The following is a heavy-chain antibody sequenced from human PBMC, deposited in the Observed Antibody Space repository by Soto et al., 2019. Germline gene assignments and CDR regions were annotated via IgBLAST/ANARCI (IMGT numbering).Heavy chain of an antibody. Sequence: QVQLVESGGGVVQPGGSLTLSCKASGFTFSSYSIHWVRQAPGKGLEWVSVISSDGVNKHSAESVRRRFVISRDNSKKTVHLEMNRLRLEDTAVYFCARRLTTTVAALGYWGQGSLVNVSS. V-gene: IGHV3-30*09. CDR2: ISSDGVNK. CDR3: ARRLTTTVAALGY. J-gene: IGHJ4*02. CDR1: GFTFSSYS. D-gene: IGHD4-17*01.